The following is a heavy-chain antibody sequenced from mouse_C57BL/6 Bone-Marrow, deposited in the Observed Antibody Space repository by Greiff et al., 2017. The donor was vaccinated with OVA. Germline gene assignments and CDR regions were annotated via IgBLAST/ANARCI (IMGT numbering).Heavy chain of an antibody. Sequence: EVMLVESGGGLVQPKGSLKLSCAASGFSFNTYAMNWVRQAPGKGLEWVARIRSKSNNYATYYDDSVKDRFTISRYDSESLLYLQMNNLKTEDTAMYYCVRRDDDDTWFAYWGQGTLVTVSA. D-gene: IGHD2-4*01. CDR1: GFSFNTYA. CDR3: VRRDDDDTWFAY. J-gene: IGHJ3*01. CDR2: IRSKSNNYAT. V-gene: IGHV10-1*01.